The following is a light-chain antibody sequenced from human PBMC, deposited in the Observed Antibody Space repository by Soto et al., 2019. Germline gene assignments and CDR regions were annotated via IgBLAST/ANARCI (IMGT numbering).Light chain of an antibody. Sequence: QSALTQPPSASGSPGQSVTISCTGTSSDVGAYDYVSWYQQHPGKAPKLMIYEINKRPSGVPDRFSGSKSGNTPSLTVSGLQAEDEADYYGSSFAGSNNFPYVFGTGTKLTVL. V-gene: IGLV2-8*01. J-gene: IGLJ1*01. CDR2: EIN. CDR3: SSFAGSNNFPYV. CDR1: SSDVGAYDY.